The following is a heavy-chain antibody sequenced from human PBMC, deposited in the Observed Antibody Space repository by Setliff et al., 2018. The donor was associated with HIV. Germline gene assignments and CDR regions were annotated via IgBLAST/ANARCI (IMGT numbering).Heavy chain of an antibody. D-gene: IGHD6-6*01. V-gene: IGHV4-34*01. J-gene: IGHJ4*02. CDR3: ARDPYSSSSGDYFDY. CDR2: INHSGST. CDR1: GGSFSGYY. Sequence: SETLSLTCAVYGGSFSGYYWSWIRQPPGKGLEWIGEINHSGSTNYNPSLSSRVRISVDTSKNQFSLKLSSVTATDTAVYYCARDPYSSSSGDYFDYWGQGTLVTVSS.